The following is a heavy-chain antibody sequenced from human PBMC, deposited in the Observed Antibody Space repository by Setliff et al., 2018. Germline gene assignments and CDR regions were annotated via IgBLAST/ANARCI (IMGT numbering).Heavy chain of an antibody. CDR1: GYSFTSYW. D-gene: IGHD6-13*01. CDR3: VRVGPAAGYYFDY. V-gene: IGHV5-51*01. CDR2: IYPVDSDT. Sequence: GESLKISCKGSGYSFTSYWIGWVRQMPGKGLEWMGIIYPVDSDTRYSPSFKGQVTIAVDKSISTAYLQWRSLKASDTAMYYCVRVGPAAGYYFDYWGQGTLVTVSS. J-gene: IGHJ4*02.